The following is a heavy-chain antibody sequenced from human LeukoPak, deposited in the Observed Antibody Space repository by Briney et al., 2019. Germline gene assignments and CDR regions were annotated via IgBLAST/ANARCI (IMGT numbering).Heavy chain of an antibody. D-gene: IGHD3-10*01. CDR3: AKEYYYGSGTYYNVDY. CDR2: ISGSGGRT. Sequence: GRSLRLSCAASGFTFSNYAMSWVRQAPGKGLGWVSAISGSGGRTYYADSVKGRFTLSRDNSKNTLYLQMNSLRAEDTAVYYCAKEYYYGSGTYYNVDYWGQGTLVTVSS. J-gene: IGHJ4*02. V-gene: IGHV3-23*01. CDR1: GFTFSNYA.